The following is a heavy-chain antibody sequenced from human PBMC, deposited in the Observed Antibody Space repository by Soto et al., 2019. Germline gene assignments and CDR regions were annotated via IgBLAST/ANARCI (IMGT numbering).Heavy chain of an antibody. CDR2: IYQSGST. J-gene: IGHJ4*02. CDR3: ARSFEAVAARGFDY. CDR1: GGSISRGDYS. D-gene: IGHD6-19*01. V-gene: IGHV4-30-2*01. Sequence: QLQLQESGSGLVKPSQTLALTCAVSGGSISRGDYSWSWIRQPPGKGLEWIAYIYQSGSTWYNPSLKSRVTMSVDRAKNPFSLKLSSVSAADTAVYYCARSFEAVAARGFDYWGQGTLVTVSS.